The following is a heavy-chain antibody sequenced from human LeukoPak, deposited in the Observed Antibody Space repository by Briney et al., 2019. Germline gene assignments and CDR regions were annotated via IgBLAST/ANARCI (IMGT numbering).Heavy chain of an antibody. CDR2: ISSNGGST. J-gene: IGHJ5*02. CDR3: ARDKGESLLWFGGFDP. D-gene: IGHD3-10*01. Sequence: GGSLRLSCAASGFTFSSYAMHWVRQAPGKGLEYVSAISSNGGSTYYANSVKGRFTISRDNSKNTLYLQMGSLRAEDMAVYYCARDKGESLLWFGGFDPWGQGTLVTVSS. CDR1: GFTFSSYA. V-gene: IGHV3-64*01.